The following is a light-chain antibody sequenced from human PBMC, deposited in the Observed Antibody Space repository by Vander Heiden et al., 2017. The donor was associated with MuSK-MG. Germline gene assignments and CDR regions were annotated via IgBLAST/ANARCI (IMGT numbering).Light chain of an antibody. Sequence: VIWMTQSPSLLSASTGDRVTISCQMSQGISSYLAWYQQKPGKAPELLIYAASTLQSGVPSRFSGSGSGTDFTLTISCLQSEDFATYYCQQYDSFPCTFGQGTKVEIK. J-gene: IGKJ1*01. CDR1: QGISSY. CDR3: QQYDSFPCT. V-gene: IGKV1D-8*01. CDR2: AAS.